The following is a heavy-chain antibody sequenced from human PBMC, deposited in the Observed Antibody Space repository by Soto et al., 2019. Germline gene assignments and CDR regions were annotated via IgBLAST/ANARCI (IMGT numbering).Heavy chain of an antibody. CDR2: ISYDGSNK. V-gene: IGHV3-30*18. CDR3: AKWAIAVAGTSDY. Sequence: QVQLVESGGGVVQPGRSLRLSCAASGFTFSSYGMHWVRQAPGKGLEWVAVISYDGSNKYYADSVKGRFTISRDNSKNTLYLQMNSLRAEDTAVYYCAKWAIAVAGTSDYWGQGTLVTVSS. J-gene: IGHJ4*02. D-gene: IGHD6-19*01. CDR1: GFTFSSYG.